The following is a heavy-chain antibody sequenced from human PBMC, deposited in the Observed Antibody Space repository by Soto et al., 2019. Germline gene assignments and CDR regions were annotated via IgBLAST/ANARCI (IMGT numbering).Heavy chain of an antibody. J-gene: IGHJ5*02. CDR3: ARYVLGFLQYLDL. V-gene: IGHV3-23*01. D-gene: IGHD3-16*01. CDR1: GFTVGNHG. CDR2: IWGNSDNT. Sequence: GGSLRLSCAASGFTVGNHGMSWVRHTPRKGLEWVSVIWGNSDNTYYVDSVRGRFAISRDNSRNTVYLQMNTLRVEDTAIYYCARYVLGFLQYLDLWGQGTLVTVSS.